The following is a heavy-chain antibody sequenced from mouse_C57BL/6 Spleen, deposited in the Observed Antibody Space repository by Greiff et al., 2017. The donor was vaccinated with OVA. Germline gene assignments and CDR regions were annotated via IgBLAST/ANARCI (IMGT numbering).Heavy chain of an antibody. CDR3: ARRYYYGSSYYFDY. Sequence: VQLQQPGAELVMPGASVKLSCKASGYTFTSYWMHWVKQRPGQGLEWIGEIDPSDSYTNYNQKFKGKSTLTVDKSSSTAYMQLSSLTSEDSAVYYCARRYYYGSSYYFDYWGQGTTLTVSS. CDR1: GYTFTSYW. D-gene: IGHD1-1*01. J-gene: IGHJ2*01. CDR2: IDPSDSYT. V-gene: IGHV1-69*01.